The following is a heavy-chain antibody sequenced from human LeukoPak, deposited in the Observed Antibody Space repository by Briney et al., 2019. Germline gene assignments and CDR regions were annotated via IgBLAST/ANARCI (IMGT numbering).Heavy chain of an antibody. J-gene: IGHJ4*02. CDR3: ARAAVATFYHHLVY. D-gene: IGHD5-12*01. CDR2: IIPIFGTA. Sequence: ASVKVSCKASGGTFSSYAISWVRQAPGQGREWMGGIIPIFGTANYAQKFQGRVTITADESTSTAYMELSSLRSEDTAVYYCARAAVATFYHHLVYWGQGTLVTVSS. V-gene: IGHV1-69*13. CDR1: GGTFSSYA.